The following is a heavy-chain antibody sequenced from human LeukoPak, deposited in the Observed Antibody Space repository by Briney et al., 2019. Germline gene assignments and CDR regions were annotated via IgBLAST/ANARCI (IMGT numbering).Heavy chain of an antibody. Sequence: PSETLSLTCAVYGGSFSGYYWSWILQPPGKGLEWIGETNHSGSTNYNPSLKSRVTISVDTSKNQFSLKLSSVTAADTAVYYCARVPSYSSSWYRGFDPWGQGTLVTVSS. J-gene: IGHJ5*02. CDR3: ARVPSYSSSWYRGFDP. D-gene: IGHD6-13*01. CDR1: GGSFSGYY. V-gene: IGHV4-34*01. CDR2: TNHSGST.